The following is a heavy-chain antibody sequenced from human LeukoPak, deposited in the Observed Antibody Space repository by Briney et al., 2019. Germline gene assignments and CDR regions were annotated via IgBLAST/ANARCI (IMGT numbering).Heavy chain of an antibody. CDR1: GGSISSGGYY. Sequence: PSETLSLTCTVSGGSISSGGYYWSWIRQHPGKGLEWIGYIYYSGSTYYNPSLKSRVTISVDTSKNQFSLKLSSVTAADTAVYYCARGIYDLRNYYYYYVDVWGKGTTVTVSS. CDR2: IYYSGST. J-gene: IGHJ6*03. D-gene: IGHD3-3*01. CDR3: ARGIYDLRNYYYYYVDV. V-gene: IGHV4-31*03.